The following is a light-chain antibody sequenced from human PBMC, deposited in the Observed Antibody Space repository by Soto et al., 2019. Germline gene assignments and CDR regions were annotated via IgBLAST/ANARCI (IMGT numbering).Light chain of an antibody. V-gene: IGLV1-51*01. CDR3: GTWDYSLSAVV. J-gene: IGLJ2*01. CDR1: NSNVGKNF. CDR2: DTN. Sequence: QSVLTQPPSVSAAPGQKITISCSGSNSNVGKNFVSWYQHLPGTAPKLIIYDTNKRPSGIPDRFSGSKSGTSATLGITGLQTGDEADYFCGTWDYSLSAVVFGGGTKVTVL.